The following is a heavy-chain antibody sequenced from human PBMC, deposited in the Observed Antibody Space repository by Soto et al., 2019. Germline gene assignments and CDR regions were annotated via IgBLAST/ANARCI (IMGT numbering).Heavy chain of an antibody. CDR2: ISGSGGST. CDR1: GFTFSSYA. CDR3: AKDRRYSSSSLHYFDY. D-gene: IGHD6-6*01. V-gene: IGHV3-23*01. J-gene: IGHJ4*02. Sequence: GGSLRLSCAASGFTFSSYAMSWVRQAPGKGLEWVSAISGSGGSTYYADSVKGRFTISRDNSKNTLYLQMNSLGAEDTAVYYCAKDRRYSSSSLHYFDYWGQGTLVTVSS.